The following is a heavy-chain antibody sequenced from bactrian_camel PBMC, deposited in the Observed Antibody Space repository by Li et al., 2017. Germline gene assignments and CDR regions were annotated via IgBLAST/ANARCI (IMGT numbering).Heavy chain of an antibody. CDR2: IDSDGNT. CDR3: VADAGIPMSDDSCPRRLRQRAFAY. Sequence: VQLVESGGGSVQAGQSLRLSCVASGYSDGCMAWFRQAPGNERERVAAIDSDGNTPYADSVKGRFTISKDDAKNTLYLQMDSLQPEDTATYYCVADAGIPMSDDSCPRRLRQRAFAYWGQGTQVTVS. J-gene: IGHJ6*01. V-gene: IGHV3S53*01. D-gene: IGHD4*01. CDR1: GYSDGC.